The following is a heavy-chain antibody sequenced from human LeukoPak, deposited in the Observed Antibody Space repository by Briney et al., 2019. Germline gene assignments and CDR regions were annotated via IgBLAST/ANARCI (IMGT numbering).Heavy chain of an antibody. V-gene: IGHV3-23*01. CDR1: GFTFSGYA. CDR3: AKALGYCSSTSCYAKYYYGMDV. CDR2: ISGSGGST. J-gene: IGHJ6*02. Sequence: GGSLRLSCAASGFTFSGYAMSWVRQAPGKGLEWVSAISGSGGSTYYADSVKGRFTISRDNSKNTLYLQMNSLRAEDTAVYYCAKALGYCSSTSCYAKYYYGMDVWGQGTTVTVSS. D-gene: IGHD2-2*01.